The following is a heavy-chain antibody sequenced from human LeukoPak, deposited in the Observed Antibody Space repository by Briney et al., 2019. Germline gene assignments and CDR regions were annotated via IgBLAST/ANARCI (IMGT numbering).Heavy chain of an antibody. J-gene: IGHJ4*02. CDR3: ATSGSYHKYYFDY. Sequence: GASVKVSCKASGYSFSAYHMHWVRQAPGQGLEWMGVINPSGGSTSYALKFQDRVTVSRDTSTSTVYMELTSLRSDDTAVYFCATSGSYHKYYFDYWGQGTLVTVSS. D-gene: IGHD1-26*01. V-gene: IGHV1-46*01. CDR1: GYSFSAYH. CDR2: INPSGGST.